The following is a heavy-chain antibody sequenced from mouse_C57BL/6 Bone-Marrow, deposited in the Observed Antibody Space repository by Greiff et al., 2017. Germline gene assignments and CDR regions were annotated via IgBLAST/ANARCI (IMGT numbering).Heavy chain of an antibody. D-gene: IGHD2-1*01. V-gene: IGHV1-54*01. CDR1: GYAFTNYL. J-gene: IGHJ4*01. CDR2: INPGSGGT. Sequence: VQLQQSGAELVRPGTSVKVSCKASGYAFTNYLIEWVKQRPGQGLEWIGVINPGSGGTNYNEKFKGKATLTADNSSSTAYMQLSSLTSEDSAVYFCARRRYGNYSYAMDYWGQGTSVTVSS. CDR3: ARRRYGNYSYAMDY.